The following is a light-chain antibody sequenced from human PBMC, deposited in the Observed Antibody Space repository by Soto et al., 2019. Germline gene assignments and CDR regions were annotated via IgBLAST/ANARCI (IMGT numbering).Light chain of an antibody. Sequence: DIVLTQSPCTLSLSPGERATLSCRASQRISSNYLGWYQQKPGQAPRLLIYAASSRATGIPDRFSGSGSGTDFTLTISRLEPEDFAVYYCQDYGSSPQTFGQGTKVEI. J-gene: IGKJ1*01. V-gene: IGKV3-20*01. CDR1: QRISSNY. CDR2: AAS. CDR3: QDYGSSPQT.